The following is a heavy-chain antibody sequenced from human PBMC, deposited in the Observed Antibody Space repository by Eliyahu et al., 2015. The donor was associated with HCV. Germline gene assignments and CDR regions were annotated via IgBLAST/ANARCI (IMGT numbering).Heavy chain of an antibody. CDR3: ARERFYDILTGLGRDPGGNYYYYYGMDV. J-gene: IGHJ6*02. CDR2: VSAYNGNT. CDR1: GYTFTXYG. V-gene: IGHV1-18*04. Sequence: QVQLVQSGAEVKKPGASVKVSCKASGYTFTXYGISWXRPAPGQGLEWMGWVSAYNGNTNYAQKLQGRVTMTTDTSTSTAYMELRSLRSDDTAVYYCARERFYDILTGLGRDPGGNYYYYYGMDVWGQGTTVTVSS. D-gene: IGHD3-9*01.